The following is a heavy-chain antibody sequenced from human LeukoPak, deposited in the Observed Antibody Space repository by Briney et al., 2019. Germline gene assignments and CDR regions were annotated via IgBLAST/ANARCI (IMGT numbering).Heavy chain of an antibody. J-gene: IGHJ4*02. CDR1: GGSISSYY. CDR2: IYISGST. D-gene: IGHD5-24*01. Sequence: SETLSLTCTVSGGSISSYYWSWIRQPAGKGLEWIGRIYISGSTNYNPSLKSRVTMSVDTSKNQFSLKLSSVTAADTAVYYCARGRRDGYNLRNFDYWGQGTLVTVSS. V-gene: IGHV4-4*07. CDR3: ARGRRDGYNLRNFDY.